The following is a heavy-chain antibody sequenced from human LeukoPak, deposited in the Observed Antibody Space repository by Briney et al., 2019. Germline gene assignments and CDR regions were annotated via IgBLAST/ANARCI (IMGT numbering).Heavy chain of an antibody. CDR2: IYSGGST. CDR3: AEGLWFGELSPYGMDV. D-gene: IGHD3-10*01. V-gene: IGHV3-53*01. J-gene: IGHJ6*02. Sequence: GGSLRLSCAASGFTVSSNYMSWVRQAPGKGLEWVSVIYSGGSTYYADSVKGRFTISRDNSKNTLYLQMNSLRAEDTAVYYCAEGLWFGELSPYGMDVWGQGTTVTVSS. CDR1: GFTVSSNY.